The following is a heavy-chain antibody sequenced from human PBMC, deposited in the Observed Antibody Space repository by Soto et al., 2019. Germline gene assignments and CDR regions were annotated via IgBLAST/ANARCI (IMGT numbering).Heavy chain of an antibody. CDR2: LKSKTNGGTA. V-gene: IGHV3-15*07. CDR3: AYYRDSSAVHFDS. J-gene: IGHJ4*02. Sequence: EVQLVESGGGLVKPGESLRLSCTASGLTLTDAWMKWVRQAPGKGLEWVGRLKSKTNGGTADYAAPVRGRFTILRDDSKNMLYLQINPLKTEDTAVYYCAYYRDSSAVHFDSWGQGTLVTVSS. CDR1: GLTLTDAW. D-gene: IGHD3-22*01.